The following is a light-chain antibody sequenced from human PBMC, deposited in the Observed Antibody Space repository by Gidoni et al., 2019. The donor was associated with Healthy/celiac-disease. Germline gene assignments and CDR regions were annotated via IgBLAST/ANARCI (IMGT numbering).Light chain of an antibody. CDR3: QQRSTWPLT. V-gene: IGKV3-11*01. CDR2: DAS. J-gene: IGKJ4*01. CDR1: QSVSSY. Sequence: EMVWTQSPATLSLSPGERATLSCRASQSVSSYLAWYQQKPGQAPRLLIYDASNRATGIPARFSGSGSGTDFTLTISSLEPADFAVYYCQQRSTWPLTFGGXTKVEIK.